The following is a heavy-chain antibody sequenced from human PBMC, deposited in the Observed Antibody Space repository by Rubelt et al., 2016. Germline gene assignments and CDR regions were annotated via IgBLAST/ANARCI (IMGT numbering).Heavy chain of an antibody. D-gene: IGHD4/OR15-4a*01. CDR3: ARDDGARLFNY. Sequence: QVQLVQSGSELKKPGASVKVSCKATGYNFATYAMNWVRQAPGQGLEWMGWINTNTGNPTYAQAFTGRFAFSLDTSVSTAYLQITSLQAEDTAVYYCARDDGARLFNYWGQGTLVTVSS. CDR1: GYNFATYA. J-gene: IGHJ4*02. CDR2: INTNTGNP. V-gene: IGHV7-4-1*02.